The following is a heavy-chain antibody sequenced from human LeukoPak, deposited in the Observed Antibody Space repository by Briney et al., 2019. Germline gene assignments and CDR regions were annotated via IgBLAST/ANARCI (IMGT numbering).Heavy chain of an antibody. CDR1: GGSISSYY. CDR3: ARQLGAPDAFDI. V-gene: IGHV4-59*01. Sequence: SETLSLTCTVSGGSISSYYWSWIRQPPGKGLEWIGYIYYSGSTNYNPSLKSRVTISVDTSKNQFSLKLSSVTAADTAVYYCARQLGAPDAFDIWGQGTMVTVSS. CDR2: IYYSGST. D-gene: IGHD1-26*01. J-gene: IGHJ3*02.